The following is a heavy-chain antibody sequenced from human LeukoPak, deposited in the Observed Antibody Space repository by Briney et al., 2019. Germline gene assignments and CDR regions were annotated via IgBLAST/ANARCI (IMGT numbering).Heavy chain of an antibody. Sequence: GWTLRLSCAGSGFTFCDYWMSWVRQAPGKGLEWVANIKQDGTEKNYLDSVKGRFILSRDNAKNSLYLQLNFLRADDTAVYYCARDSRRVGATGGSDLWGQGTLVTVSS. V-gene: IGHV3-7*03. CDR2: IKQDGTEK. J-gene: IGHJ5*02. CDR3: ARDSRRVGATGGSDL. CDR1: GFTFCDYW. D-gene: IGHD1-26*01.